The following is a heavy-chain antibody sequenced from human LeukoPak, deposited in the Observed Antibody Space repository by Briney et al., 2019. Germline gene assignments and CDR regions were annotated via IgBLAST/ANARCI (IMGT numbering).Heavy chain of an antibody. D-gene: IGHD3-16*01. CDR1: GFTFSTYA. J-gene: IGHJ4*02. Sequence: GGSLRLSCAASGFTFSTYAMNWVRHTPGKGLEWVSSIVGSGADTYYADSVKGRFTISRDNSKNTLYLQMNSLRTEDTALYYCAKDKFGGGIKTGTFDYWGQGTLVTVSS. CDR2: IVGSGADT. V-gene: IGHV3-23*01. CDR3: AKDKFGGGIKTGTFDY.